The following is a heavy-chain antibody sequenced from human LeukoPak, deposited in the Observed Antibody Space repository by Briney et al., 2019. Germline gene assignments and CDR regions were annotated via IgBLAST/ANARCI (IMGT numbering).Heavy chain of an antibody. CDR3: ARGVNSGYFDY. D-gene: IGHD1-26*01. CDR1: GGSISSYY. V-gene: IGHV4-59*01. CDR2: IYYSGST. Sequence: SETLSLTCTVSGGSISSYYWSWIRQPPGKGLEWIGYIYYSGSTNYNPSLKSRVTISVNTSKNQFSLKLSSVTAADTAVYYCARGVNSGYFDYCGQGTLVTVSS. J-gene: IGHJ4*02.